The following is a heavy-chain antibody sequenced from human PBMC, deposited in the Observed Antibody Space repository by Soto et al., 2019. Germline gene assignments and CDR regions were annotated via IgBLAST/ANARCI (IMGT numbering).Heavy chain of an antibody. D-gene: IGHD3-9*01. CDR3: ARCRLRYFDWYV. CDR1: GGTFSSYA. J-gene: IGHJ4*02. CDR2: IIPIFGTA. Sequence: QVQLVQSGAEVKKPGSSVKVSCKASGGTFSSYAISWVRQAPGQGLEWMGGIIPIFGTASYAQKFQGRFTITAEETTSRAYMELSSLRSEYTALYYCARCRLRYFDWYVWGQGTLFTVS. V-gene: IGHV1-69*01.